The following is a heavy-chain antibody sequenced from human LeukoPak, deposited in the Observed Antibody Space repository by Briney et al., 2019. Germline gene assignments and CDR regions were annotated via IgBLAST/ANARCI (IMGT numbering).Heavy chain of an antibody. CDR2: IEGDGNRI. D-gene: IGHD5-12*01. CDR3: TRDWRNLGYDY. CDR1: GFTLSAYW. J-gene: IGHJ4*02. Sequence: PGGSLRLSCAASGFTLSAYWMHWVRQAPGKGLMWVSRIEGDGNRITYADSVKGRFTISRDNAKNTLYLQMNSLRAEDTAVYYCTRDWRNLGYDYWGQGTLVTVSP. V-gene: IGHV3-74*01.